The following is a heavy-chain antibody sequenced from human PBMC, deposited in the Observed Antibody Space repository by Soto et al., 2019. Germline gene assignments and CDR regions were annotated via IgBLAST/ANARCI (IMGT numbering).Heavy chain of an antibody. Sequence: EVQLVESGGGLVQPGGSLRLSCAASGFTFTSYEMNWVRQAPGKGLEWISYIHSDGTIYYADSVKGRFTISRDNAKNSLYLQMNSLRAEDTAVYYCARALTMVRGDLYFNYWGQGTLVTVSS. J-gene: IGHJ4*02. CDR1: GFTFTSYE. CDR3: ARALTMVRGDLYFNY. CDR2: IHSDGTI. V-gene: IGHV3-48*03. D-gene: IGHD3-10*01.